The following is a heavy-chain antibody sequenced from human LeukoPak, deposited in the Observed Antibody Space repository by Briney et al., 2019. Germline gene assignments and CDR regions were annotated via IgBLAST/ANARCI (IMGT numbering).Heavy chain of an antibody. CDR3: ARGSSSAWGRFDF. CDR1: GLTVSSNY. CDR2: IYSDGRA. V-gene: IGHV3-53*01. J-gene: IGHJ4*02. Sequence: GGSLRLSCGASGLTVSSNYMSWVRQTPGKGLEWVSVIYSDGRAYYPDSVKGRFTISRDNSKNTVYLQMNSLRAEDTAVYHCARGSSSAWGRFDFWGQGTLVTVSS. D-gene: IGHD6-19*01.